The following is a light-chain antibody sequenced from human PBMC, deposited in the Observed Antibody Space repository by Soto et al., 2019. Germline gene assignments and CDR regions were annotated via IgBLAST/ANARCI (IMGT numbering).Light chain of an antibody. V-gene: IGLV2-14*01. CDR1: SSDVGGYNY. CDR3: SSYTGSSTYVV. Sequence: QSVLTQPASVSGSPGQSITISCTGTSSDVGGYNYVSWYQQHPGKAPKLMIYDVNNRPSGVSNRFSGSKSGNTASLTISGLQAEDEADYYCSSYTGSSTYVVFDGGTKVTVL. CDR2: DVN. J-gene: IGLJ2*01.